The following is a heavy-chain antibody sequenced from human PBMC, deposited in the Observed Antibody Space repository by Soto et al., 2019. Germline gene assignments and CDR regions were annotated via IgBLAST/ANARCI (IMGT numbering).Heavy chain of an antibody. Sequence: EVQLVESGGGLVKPGGSLRLSCAAPGFTFSNAWMNGVGKAPGKGLGWVGRIKSKSDGETTDYAAPVKGRFTISRDDSKNTLYLQMNSLKTEDTAVYYCTTGLTYYYDSSGYYWAGGMDVWGQGITVTVSS. V-gene: IGHV3-15*01. CDR3: TTGLTYYYDSSGYYWAGGMDV. D-gene: IGHD3-22*01. J-gene: IGHJ6*02. CDR1: GFTFSNAW. CDR2: IKSKSDGETT.